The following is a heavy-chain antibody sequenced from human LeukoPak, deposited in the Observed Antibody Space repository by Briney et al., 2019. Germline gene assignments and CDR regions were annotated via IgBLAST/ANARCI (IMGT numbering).Heavy chain of an antibody. CDR1: GGSISSGSNY. CDR3: ARGRLYRGYSYGYLNY. V-gene: IGHV4-39*07. Sequence: SETLSLICSVSGGSISSGSNYWGWIRQPRGKTLEWIVSIYSSGGTFYNPSLKSRAIILIDTAKNHVSLNLSSVTAADTAVYYCARGRLYRGYSYGYLNYWGQGTLVTVSS. J-gene: IGHJ4*02. CDR2: IYSSGGT. D-gene: IGHD5-18*01.